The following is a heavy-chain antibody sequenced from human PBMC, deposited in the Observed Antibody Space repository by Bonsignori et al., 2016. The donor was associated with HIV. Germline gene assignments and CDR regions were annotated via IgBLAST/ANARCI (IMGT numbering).Heavy chain of an antibody. D-gene: IGHD7-27*01. CDR2: IKQDGSEK. Sequence: VRRCPGKGLEWVANIKQDGSEKYYVDSVKGRFTISRDNAKNSLYLQMNSLRAEDTAVYYCARDPGGEVDYWGQGTLVTVSS. CDR3: ARDPGGEVDY. V-gene: IGHV3-7*03. J-gene: IGHJ4*02.